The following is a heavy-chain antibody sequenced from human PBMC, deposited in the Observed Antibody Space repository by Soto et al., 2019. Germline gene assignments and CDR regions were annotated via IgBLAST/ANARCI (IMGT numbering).Heavy chain of an antibody. CDR2: IYPGDSHT. CDR1: GYSFTTDW. CDR3: ARPTYCSSTHCSPFDY. J-gene: IGHJ4*02. D-gene: IGHD2-2*01. V-gene: IGHV5-10-1*01. Sequence: PGESLKISCKGSGYSFTTDWINWVRHMPGKGLEWMGKIYPGDSHTINSPSFQGRVTMSADKSINTAYLQWSSLKASDTAMYYCARPTYCSSTHCSPFDYWGQGTLVTVSS.